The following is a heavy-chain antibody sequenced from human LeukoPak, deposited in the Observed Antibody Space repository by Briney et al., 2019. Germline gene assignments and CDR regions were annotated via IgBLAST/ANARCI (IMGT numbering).Heavy chain of an antibody. D-gene: IGHD3-22*01. CDR2: INHSGST. J-gene: IGHJ4*02. CDR3: ARGYDLFDY. V-gene: IGHV4-34*01. Sequence: KSSETLSLTCAVYGGSFSGYYWSWIRQPPGKGLEWIGEINHSGSTNYNPSLKSRVTISEDTSKNQFSLKLSSVTAADTAVYYCARGYDLFDYWGQGTLVTVSS. CDR1: GGSFSGYY.